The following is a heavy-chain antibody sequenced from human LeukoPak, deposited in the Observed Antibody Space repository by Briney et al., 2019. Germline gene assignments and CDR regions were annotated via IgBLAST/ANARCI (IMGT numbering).Heavy chain of an antibody. J-gene: IGHJ4*02. CDR3: ARGYGYSSSSGWDY. Sequence: SETLSLTCTVSGGSISSGSYYWSWIRQPPGKGLEWIGYIYYSGSTNYNPSLKSRVTISVDTSKNQFSLKLSSVTAADTAVYYCARGYGYSSSSGWDYWGQGTLVTVSS. D-gene: IGHD6-6*01. CDR2: IYYSGST. CDR1: GGSISSGSYY. V-gene: IGHV4-61*01.